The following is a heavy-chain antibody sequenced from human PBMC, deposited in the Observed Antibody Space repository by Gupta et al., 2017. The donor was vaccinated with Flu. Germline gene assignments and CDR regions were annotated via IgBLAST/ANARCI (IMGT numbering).Heavy chain of an antibody. V-gene: IGHV3-23*01. CDR3: AKVGGVGGVP. D-gene: IGHD2-8*02. J-gene: IGHJ5*02. Sequence: APWRGVEWVSGIVGSGGRTDYADSVKGRFTISRDNSQHTVYLQMNNLRAEDRAVYGFAKVGGVGGVPWGQGTLVTVAS. CDR2: IVGSGGRT.